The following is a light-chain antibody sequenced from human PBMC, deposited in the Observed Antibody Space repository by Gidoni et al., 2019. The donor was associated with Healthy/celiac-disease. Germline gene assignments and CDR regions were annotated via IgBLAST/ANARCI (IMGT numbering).Light chain of an antibody. V-gene: IGLV2-14*01. Sequence: QSALTPPASVSGSPGQWIPISCTGTSSDVGGYTYVSWYQQHPGKAPKLMSYEVSNRPSGVSNRFSGSRPGNTASLTISGLQAEDEADYYCSSYTSSSTPYVFGTGTKVTVL. CDR1: SSDVGGYTY. J-gene: IGLJ1*01. CDR3: SSYTSSSTPYV. CDR2: EVS.